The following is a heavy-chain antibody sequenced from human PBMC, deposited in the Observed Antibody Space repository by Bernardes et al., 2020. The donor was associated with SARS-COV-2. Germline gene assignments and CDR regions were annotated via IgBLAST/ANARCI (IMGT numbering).Heavy chain of an antibody. CDR1: GFTFNSSW. J-gene: IGHJ5*02. D-gene: IGHD5-18*01. V-gene: IGHV3-7*01. CDR2: IKEDGSET. CDR3: AKGGYRYGS. Sequence: GGSLRLSCAASGFTFNSSWMRWVRQAPGKGLEWVANIKEDGSETNYVDSVKGRFSISRDNAKNSLYLQMNSLRAEDTAVYYCAKGGYRYGSWGQGNLVTGSS.